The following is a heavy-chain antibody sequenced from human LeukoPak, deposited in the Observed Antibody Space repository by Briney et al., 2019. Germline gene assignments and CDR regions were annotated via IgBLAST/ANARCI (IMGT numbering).Heavy chain of an antibody. D-gene: IGHD3-3*01. CDR3: VREIDDERAY. CDR2: ISSSSSYI. V-gene: IGHV3-21*01. Sequence: PGGSLRLSCAASGFTFSSYSMNWVRQAPGKGLEWVSSISSSSSYIYYADSVKGRFTISRDNAKNSLYLQMNSLRAQDTAVYYCVREIDDERAYWGQGTLVTVSS. CDR1: GFTFSSYS. J-gene: IGHJ4*02.